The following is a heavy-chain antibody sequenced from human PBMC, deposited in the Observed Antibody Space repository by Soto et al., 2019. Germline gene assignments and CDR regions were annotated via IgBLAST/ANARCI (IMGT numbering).Heavy chain of an antibody. CDR2: INPSGGST. Sequence: ASVKVSCKASGYTFTSYYMHWVRQAPGQGLEWMGIINPSGGSTSYAQKFQGRVTMTRDTSTSTAYMELSSLRSDDTAVYYCAADEIVVPPKDAFDIWGQGTMVTVSS. CDR1: GYTFTSYY. D-gene: IGHD3-22*01. CDR3: AADEIVVPPKDAFDI. J-gene: IGHJ3*02. V-gene: IGHV1-46*01.